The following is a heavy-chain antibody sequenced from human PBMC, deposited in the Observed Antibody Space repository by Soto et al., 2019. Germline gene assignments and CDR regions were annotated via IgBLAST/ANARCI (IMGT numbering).Heavy chain of an antibody. CDR2: ISGTDDYT. D-gene: IGHD2-2*02. J-gene: IGHJ5*02. CDR3: ARKYQLLYSAWFDP. CDR1: GFTFSNFA. Sequence: GGSLRLSCAASGFTFSNFAMTWVRQAPGEGLEWVSSISGTDDYTYYADSVKGRFTISRDNARNTLFLHMNNLKASDTAMYYCARKYQLLYSAWFDPWGQGTLVTVSS. V-gene: IGHV3-23*01.